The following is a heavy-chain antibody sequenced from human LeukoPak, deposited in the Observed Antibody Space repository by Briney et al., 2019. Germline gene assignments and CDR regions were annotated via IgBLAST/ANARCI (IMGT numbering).Heavy chain of an antibody. V-gene: IGHV4-59*08. CDR2: IYYSGST. D-gene: IGHD6-13*01. J-gene: IGHJ2*01. CDR3: ARGAAAGPWYFDL. CDR1: GGSISSYY. Sequence: SETLSLTCTVSGGSISSYYWSWIRQPPGKGLEWIGYIYYSGSTNYNPSLKSGVTISVETSKNKFSLKLSSVPAADTAVYYCARGAAAGPWYFDLWGRGTLVTVSX.